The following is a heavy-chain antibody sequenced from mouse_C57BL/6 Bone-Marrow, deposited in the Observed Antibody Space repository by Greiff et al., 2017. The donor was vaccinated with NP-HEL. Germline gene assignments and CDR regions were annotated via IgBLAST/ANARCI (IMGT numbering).Heavy chain of an antibody. Sequence: VKLQESGPELVKPGASVKISCKASGYAFSSSWMNWVKQRPGKGLEWIGRIYPGDGDTNYNGKFKGKATLTADKSSSTAYMQLSSLTSEDSAVYFCARSHYGSGGYYAMDYWGQGTSVTVSS. J-gene: IGHJ4*01. CDR1: GYAFSSSW. D-gene: IGHD1-1*01. CDR3: ARSHYGSGGYYAMDY. V-gene: IGHV1-82*01. CDR2: IYPGDGDT.